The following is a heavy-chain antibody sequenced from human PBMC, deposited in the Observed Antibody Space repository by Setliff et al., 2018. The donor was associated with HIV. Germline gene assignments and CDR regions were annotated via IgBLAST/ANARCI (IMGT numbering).Heavy chain of an antibody. V-gene: IGHV5-51*01. Sequence: PGESLKISCQASGYSFTKFWIGWVRQMPGKGLEWMGLIYSPSFQGQVTISADKSTNTLFLHLGSLKASDTAMYYCARQPTDTSGYNNWFDSWGQGQWSPSPQ. CDR2: IYS. D-gene: IGHD3-3*01. CDR3: ARQPTDTSGYNNWFDS. CDR1: GYSFTKFW. J-gene: IGHJ5*01.